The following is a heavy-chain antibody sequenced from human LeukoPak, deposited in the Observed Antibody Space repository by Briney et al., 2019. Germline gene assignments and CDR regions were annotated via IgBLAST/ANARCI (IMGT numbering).Heavy chain of an antibody. CDR2: IWPDGSNK. V-gene: IGHV3-30*02. CDR1: GFTFNSYG. CDR3: AKDVSPTMVRGVIIAFDY. D-gene: IGHD3-10*01. Sequence: PGGSLRLSCAASGFTFNSYGMFWVRQAPGKGLEWVAFIWPDGSNKLYGDSVKGRFTISRDNSKNTLYLQMNSLRAEDTAVYYCAKDVSPTMVRGVIIAFDYWGQGTLVTVSS. J-gene: IGHJ4*02.